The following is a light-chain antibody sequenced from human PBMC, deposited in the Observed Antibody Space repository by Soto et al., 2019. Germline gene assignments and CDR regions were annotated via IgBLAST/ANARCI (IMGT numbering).Light chain of an antibody. CDR1: SSDVGGYNY. J-gene: IGLJ2*01. CDR2: GVS. CDR3: SSYTSSSAVI. Sequence: QSALTQPASVSGSPGQSITISCTGTSSDVGGYNYVSWYQQHAGRAPKLMIYGVSNRPSGVSNRFSGSRSGNTASLTISELQAGDEADYYCSSYTSSSAVIFGGGTKVTVL. V-gene: IGLV2-14*01.